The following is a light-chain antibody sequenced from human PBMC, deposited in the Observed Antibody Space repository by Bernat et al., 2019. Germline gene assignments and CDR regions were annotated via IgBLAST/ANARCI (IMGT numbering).Light chain of an antibody. CDR3: AAWDGSLSGWV. CDR1: SNNVGYQG. Sequence: QAGLTQPPSVSKGLRETATLTCTGNSNNVGYQGAAWLQQHQGHPPKLLSYRNHNRPSGISERFSASRSGTTASLTITGLQPEDEADYYCAAWDGSLSGWVFGGGTKLTVL. V-gene: IGLV10-54*04. J-gene: IGLJ3*02. CDR2: RNH.